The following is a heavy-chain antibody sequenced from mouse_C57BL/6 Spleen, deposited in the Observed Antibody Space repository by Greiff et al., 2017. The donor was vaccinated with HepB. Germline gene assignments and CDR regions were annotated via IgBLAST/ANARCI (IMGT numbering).Heavy chain of an antibody. D-gene: IGHD2-5*01. CDR3: AKTYYSNYEYFDV. CDR2: SLPGSVST. V-gene: IGHV1-9*01. Sequence: QVQLQQSGAELMKPGASVKLSCKATGYTFTGYWIEWVKQRPGHGLEWIGESLPGSVSTNYNEKFKGKATFTADTSSNTAYMQLSSLTTEDSAIYYCAKTYYSNYEYFDVWGTGTTVTVSS. J-gene: IGHJ1*03. CDR1: GYTFTGYW.